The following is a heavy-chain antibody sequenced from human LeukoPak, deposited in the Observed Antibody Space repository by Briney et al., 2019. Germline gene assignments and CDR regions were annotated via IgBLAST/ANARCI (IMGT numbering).Heavy chain of an antibody. J-gene: IGHJ4*02. CDR2: ISSDGSST. V-gene: IGHV3-74*01. CDR1: GFTFSSYW. CDR3: ARGYGRAEFDY. D-gene: IGHD3-16*01. Sequence: GGSLRLSCAASGFTFSSYWMHWVRQAPGKGLVWVSRISSDGSSTSYADSVKGRFTISRDNAKNALYLQMNSLRAEDTAVYYCARGYGRAEFDYWGQGTLVTVSS.